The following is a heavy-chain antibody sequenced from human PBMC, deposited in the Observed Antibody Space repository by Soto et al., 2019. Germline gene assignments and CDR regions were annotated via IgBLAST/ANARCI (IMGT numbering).Heavy chain of an antibody. CDR3: ARSRLRFGDRSLDY. V-gene: IGHV4-34*01. D-gene: IGHD3-10*01. CDR2: INHSGST. CDR1: CGSFSGYY. J-gene: IGHJ4*02. Sequence: SETLSLTCAVYCGSFSGYYWSWIRQPPGKGLEWIGEINHSGSTNYNPSLKSRVTISVDTSKNQFSLKLSSVTAADTAVYYCARSRLRFGDRSLDYWGQGTLVTVSS.